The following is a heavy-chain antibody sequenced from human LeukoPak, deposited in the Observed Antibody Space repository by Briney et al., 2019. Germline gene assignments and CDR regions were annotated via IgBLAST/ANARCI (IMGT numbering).Heavy chain of an antibody. J-gene: IGHJ6*03. CDR3: AKDRDYGDYPSAYYYYMDV. CDR1: GFTFSSYG. D-gene: IGHD4-17*01. V-gene: IGHV3-30*02. Sequence: GGSLRLSCAASGFTFSSYGMHWVRQAPGKGLEWVAFIRYDGTNKWYADSVKGRFTISRDNSKNMLYLQMNSLRAEDTAVYHCAKDRDYGDYPSAYYYYMDVWGRGTTVTVSS. CDR2: IRYDGTNK.